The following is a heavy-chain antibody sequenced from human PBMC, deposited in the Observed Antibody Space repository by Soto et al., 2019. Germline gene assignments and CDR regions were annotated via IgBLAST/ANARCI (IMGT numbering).Heavy chain of an antibody. J-gene: IGHJ4*02. V-gene: IGHV2-5*02. Sequence: QITLKESGPTLVKPTQTLTLTCTFSGFSLSTTEEGVGWIRQPPGKAPEWLALIYWDDDKRYSPSLKPRRTITKDTSKNQVVLTVTNVNPVDTATYYCAHGSCFGADCYPNPYFDFWGQGILVTVSS. CDR1: GFSLSTTEEG. CDR3: AHGSCFGADCYPNPYFDF. CDR2: IYWDDDK. D-gene: IGHD2-21*02.